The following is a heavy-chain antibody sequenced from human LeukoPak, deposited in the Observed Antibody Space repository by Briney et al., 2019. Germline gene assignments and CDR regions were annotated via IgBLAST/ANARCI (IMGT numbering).Heavy chain of an antibody. V-gene: IGHV4-34*01. D-gene: IGHD2-21*02. CDR1: GGSFSGYY. Sequence: SETLSLTCAVYGGSFSGYYWSWIRQPPGKGLEWVGEINHSGSTYYNPYLKSRVTISVDTSKNQFSLKLGSVTAADTAVYYCARRAYCGGDCYHPYYFDYWGQGTLVTVSS. J-gene: IGHJ4*02. CDR3: ARRAYCGGDCYHPYYFDY. CDR2: INHSGST.